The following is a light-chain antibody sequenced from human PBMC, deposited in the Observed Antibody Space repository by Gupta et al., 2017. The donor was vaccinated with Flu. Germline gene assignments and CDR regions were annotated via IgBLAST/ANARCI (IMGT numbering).Light chain of an antibody. Sequence: QSVLSQPASESGTPGQRVVIFCSVDSSNIGINTVSWYQHLPGVAPKLHIYSNSRRPSGVPDRFSGSKSGTSASLVISGLQSDDEAAYYCAACDDRLNALLFGGGTKVTVL. CDR1: SSNIGINT. CDR2: SNS. CDR3: AACDDRLNALL. J-gene: IGLJ2*01. V-gene: IGLV1-44*01.